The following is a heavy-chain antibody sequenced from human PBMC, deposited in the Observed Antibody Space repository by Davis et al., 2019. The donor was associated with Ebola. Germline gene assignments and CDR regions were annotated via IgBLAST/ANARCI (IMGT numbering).Heavy chain of an antibody. J-gene: IGHJ4*02. Sequence: GSLRLSCAVYVDSFSGYYWSWIRQPPGKGLEWIGEINHSGSTNYNPSLKSRVTISVDTSKNQFSLKLSSVTAADTAVYYCARVSLRFSPDYWGQGTLVTVSS. CDR3: ARVSLRFSPDY. V-gene: IGHV4-34*01. CDR1: VDSFSGYY. CDR2: INHSGST. D-gene: IGHD3-3*01.